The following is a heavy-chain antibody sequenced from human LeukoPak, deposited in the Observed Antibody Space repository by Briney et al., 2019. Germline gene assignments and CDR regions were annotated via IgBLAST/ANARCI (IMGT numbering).Heavy chain of an antibody. D-gene: IGHD6-13*01. V-gene: IGHV1-18*01. CDR2: ISAYNGNT. CDR3: ARDYSSSSPWDY. J-gene: IGHJ4*02. CDR1: GYTFSSYG. Sequence: ASVKVSCKASGYTFSSYGISWVRQAPGQGLEWMGWISAYNGNTNYAQKLQGRVTMTTDTSTSTAYMELSSLRSEDTAVYYCARDYSSSSPWDYWGQGTLVTVSS.